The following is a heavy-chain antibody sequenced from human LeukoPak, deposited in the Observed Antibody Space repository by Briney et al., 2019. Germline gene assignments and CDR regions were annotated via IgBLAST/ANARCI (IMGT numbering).Heavy chain of an antibody. CDR3: ARAYLHAFDI. CDR1: GFTFSSYA. CDR2: ISYDGSNK. Sequence: PGRSLRLSCAASGFTFSSYAMHWVRQAPGKGLEWVSVISYDGSNKYYADSVKGRFTISRDNSKNTLYLQMNSLRAEDTAVYYCARAYLHAFDIWGQGTMVTVPS. J-gene: IGHJ3*02. V-gene: IGHV3-30*04.